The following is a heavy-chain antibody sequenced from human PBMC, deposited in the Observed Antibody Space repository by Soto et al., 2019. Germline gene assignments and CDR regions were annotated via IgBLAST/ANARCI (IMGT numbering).Heavy chain of an antibody. CDR1: GFTFSSYA. V-gene: IGHV3-23*01. CDR3: ARVGCSGGSCYAVDY. CDR2: ICGGGDCT. J-gene: IGHJ4*02. D-gene: IGHD2-15*01. Sequence: PGGSLRLSCAASGFTFSSYAMNWVRQAPGKGLEWVSAICGGGDCTFYADSVKGRFTMSRDNSRNTLYLQMNSLRADDTAVYYCARVGCSGGSCYAVDYWGQGTLVTVSS.